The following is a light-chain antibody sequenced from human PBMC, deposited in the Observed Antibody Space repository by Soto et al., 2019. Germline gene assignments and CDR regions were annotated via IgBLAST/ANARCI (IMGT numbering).Light chain of an antibody. CDR2: DAS. Sequence: DIQMPQSPSTLSASVGDSVTITCRASQTVNTWLAWYQQKPGKAPKVLIFDASSLKTGVPSRFSGSGSGTEFTLTISSLQPDDFATYYCQHYNSYSEAFGQGTKVDIK. J-gene: IGKJ1*01. CDR1: QTVNTW. V-gene: IGKV1-5*01. CDR3: QHYNSYSEA.